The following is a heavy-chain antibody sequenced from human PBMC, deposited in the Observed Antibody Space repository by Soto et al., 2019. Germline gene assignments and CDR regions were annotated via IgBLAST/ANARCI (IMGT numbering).Heavy chain of an antibody. J-gene: IGHJ4*02. Sequence: QVQLVQSGAEVKKPGASVKVSCKASGYTFTSYGISWVRQAPGQGLEWMGWISAYNGNTNYAQKLQGRVTMTTDTSTSIAYMELRSVRSDDTAVYYCARNYYDSSGYCPAFDYWGQGTLVTVSS. CDR1: GYTFTSYG. CDR3: ARNYYDSSGYCPAFDY. D-gene: IGHD3-22*01. CDR2: ISAYNGNT. V-gene: IGHV1-18*01.